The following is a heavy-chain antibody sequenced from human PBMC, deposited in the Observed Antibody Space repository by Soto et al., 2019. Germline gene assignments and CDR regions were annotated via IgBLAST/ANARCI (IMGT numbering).Heavy chain of an antibody. Sequence: QVQLQESGPGLVKPSETLSLTCTVSGGSIGSYCWSWIRQPPGKGLEWIGYIYYSGTTNYNPSLKSRVTIAVDTSKNQFSLKLSSVTAADTAVYYCAGSGSSPYYYYYGMDVWGQGTTVTVSS. J-gene: IGHJ6*02. CDR2: IYYSGTT. CDR3: AGSGSSPYYYYYGMDV. D-gene: IGHD3-10*01. CDR1: GGSIGSYC. V-gene: IGHV4-59*01.